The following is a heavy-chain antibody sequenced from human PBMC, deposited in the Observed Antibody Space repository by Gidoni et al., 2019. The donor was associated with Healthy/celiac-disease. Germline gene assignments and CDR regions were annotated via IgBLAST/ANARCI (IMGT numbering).Heavy chain of an antibody. Sequence: QLQLQESGPGLVKLSETLSLTCTVSGGSISSSSYYWGWIRQPPGKGLEWIGSIYYSGSTYYNPSLKSRVTISVDTSKNQFSLKLSSVTAADTAVYYCARQGAYYDFWSGYDYFDYWGQGTLVTVSS. V-gene: IGHV4-39*01. J-gene: IGHJ4*02. CDR3: ARQGAYYDFWSGYDYFDY. D-gene: IGHD3-3*01. CDR2: IYYSGST. CDR1: GGSISSSSYY.